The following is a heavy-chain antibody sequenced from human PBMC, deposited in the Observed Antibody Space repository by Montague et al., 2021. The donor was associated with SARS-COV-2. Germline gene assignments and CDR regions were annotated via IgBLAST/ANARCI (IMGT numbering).Heavy chain of an antibody. V-gene: IGHV4-39*01. CDR2: IYYSGST. Sequence: SETLSLTCTVSGGSISSSSYYWGWIRQPPGKGLEWIGSIYYSGSTYYNPSLNSRVTISVDTSKNQFSLKLSSVTAADTAVYYCARLVETYYYYYGMDVWGQGTPVTVSS. CDR1: GGSISSSSYY. CDR3: ARLVETYYYYYGMDV. D-gene: IGHD4-23*01. J-gene: IGHJ6*02.